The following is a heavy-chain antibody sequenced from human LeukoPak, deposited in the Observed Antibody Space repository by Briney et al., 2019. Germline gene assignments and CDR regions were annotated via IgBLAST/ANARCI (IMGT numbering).Heavy chain of an antibody. CDR3: ARARASGRSGFDY. CDR2: ISRSSSTI. D-gene: IGHD2-15*01. Sequence: GGSLRLSCAASGFTFSSFAMTWVRQAPGKGLEWVSYISRSSSTIYYAYSVKGRFTISRDNAKNSLDLQMNSLRDEDTAVYYCARARASGRSGFDYWGQGTLVTVSS. CDR1: GFTFSSFA. V-gene: IGHV3-48*02. J-gene: IGHJ4*02.